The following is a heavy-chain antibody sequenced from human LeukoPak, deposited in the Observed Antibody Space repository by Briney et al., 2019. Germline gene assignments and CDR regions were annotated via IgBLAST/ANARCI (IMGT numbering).Heavy chain of an antibody. CDR2: ISSSSSYV. Sequence: GGSLRLSCAASGFTFSSYSMNWVRQAPGKGLEWVSSISSSSSYVYYADSVKGRFTISRDNAKNSLYLQMNSLRAEDTAVYYCARDYGDYVFDYWGQGTLVTVSS. D-gene: IGHD4-17*01. J-gene: IGHJ4*02. CDR3: ARDYGDYVFDY. V-gene: IGHV3-21*01. CDR1: GFTFSSYS.